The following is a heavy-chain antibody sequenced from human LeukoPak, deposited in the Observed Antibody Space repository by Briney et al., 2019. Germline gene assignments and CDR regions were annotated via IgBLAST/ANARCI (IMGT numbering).Heavy chain of an antibody. Sequence: SRSLRLSCAASGFTFDDYAMHWVRQAPGKGLEWVSGISWNSGSIGYADSVKGRFTISRDNAKNSLYLQMNSLRAEDTALYYCAKDIGIAAADGYFQHWGQGTLVTVSS. CDR3: AKDIGIAAADGYFQH. D-gene: IGHD6-13*01. CDR2: ISWNSGSI. V-gene: IGHV3-9*01. J-gene: IGHJ1*01. CDR1: GFTFDDYA.